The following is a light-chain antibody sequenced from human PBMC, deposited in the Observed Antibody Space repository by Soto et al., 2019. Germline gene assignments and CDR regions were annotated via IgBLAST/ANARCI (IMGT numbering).Light chain of an antibody. J-gene: IGKJ1*01. V-gene: IGKV1-5*03. Sequence: DIQMTQSPSTLSASVGDRVTITCRSSQSISSWLAWYQQKPGKAPKLLIYKASSLESGVPSRFSGSGSGTEITLTLSCLQSEDFATYYCQQYYSYPRTFGQGTKVDI. CDR1: QSISSW. CDR2: KAS. CDR3: QQYYSYPRT.